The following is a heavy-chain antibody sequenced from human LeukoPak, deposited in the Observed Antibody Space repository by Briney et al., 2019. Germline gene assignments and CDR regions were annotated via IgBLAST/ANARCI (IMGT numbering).Heavy chain of an antibody. Sequence: GGSLRLSCAASGFTFSSYAMHWVRQAPGKGLEWVAAISYDGSNKYYADSVKGRFTISRDNSKNTLYLQMNSLRAEDTAVYYCARSYGSLTYYYYGMDVWGQGTTVTVSS. CDR3: ARSYGSLTYYYYGMDV. D-gene: IGHD4-17*01. V-gene: IGHV3-30*04. J-gene: IGHJ6*02. CDR2: ISYDGSNK. CDR1: GFTFSSYA.